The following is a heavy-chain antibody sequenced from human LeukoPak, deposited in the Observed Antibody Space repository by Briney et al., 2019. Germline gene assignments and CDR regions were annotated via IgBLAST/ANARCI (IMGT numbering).Heavy chain of an antibody. CDR1: GFNFYDYA. D-gene: IGHD3-10*01. Sequence: GGSLRLSCAASGFNFYDYAMHWVRQAPGKGLEWVSFISWDSGRIGYADSVKGRFTISRDNAKNSLYLQMNSLRAEDTALYYCAKGDGFGEFNGGHFDYWGQGTLVTVSS. CDR3: AKGDGFGEFNGGHFDY. V-gene: IGHV3-9*01. J-gene: IGHJ4*02. CDR2: ISWDSGRI.